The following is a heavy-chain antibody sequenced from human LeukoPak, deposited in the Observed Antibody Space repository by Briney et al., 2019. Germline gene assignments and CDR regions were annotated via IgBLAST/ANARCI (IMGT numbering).Heavy chain of an antibody. J-gene: IGHJ6*02. V-gene: IGHV4-30-4*01. CDR1: GGSISRGDYY. CDR3: ARTNPYYYYYGMDV. Sequence: SETLSLTCTVSGGSISRGDYYWSWIRKPPGKGLEWIGYIYYSRSTYYNPSLKSRVTISVDTSKNQFSLKLSSVTAADTAVYYCARTNPYYYYYGMDVWGQGTTVTVSS. CDR2: IYYSRST.